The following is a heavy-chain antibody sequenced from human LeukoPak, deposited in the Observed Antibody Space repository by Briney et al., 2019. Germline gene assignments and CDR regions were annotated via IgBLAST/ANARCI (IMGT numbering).Heavy chain of an antibody. Sequence: SETLSLTCAVYGGSFSGYYWSWIRQPPGKGLEWIGEINHSGSTNYNPSLKSRVTISVDTSKNQFSLKLSSVTAADTAVYYCARLPVVPAAPYYYYYYMDVWGKGTTVTVSS. J-gene: IGHJ6*03. V-gene: IGHV4-34*01. CDR1: GGSFSGYY. CDR2: INHSGST. CDR3: ARLPVVPAAPYYYYYYMDV. D-gene: IGHD2-2*01.